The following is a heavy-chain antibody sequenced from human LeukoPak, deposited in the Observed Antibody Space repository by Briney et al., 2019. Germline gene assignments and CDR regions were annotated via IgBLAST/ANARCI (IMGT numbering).Heavy chain of an antibody. CDR2: INPNSGGT. J-gene: IGHJ4*02. Sequence: ASVKVSCKASGYTFTGYYIHWVRQAPGQGLEWMGWINPNSGGTNYAQKFQGRVTMTRDTSISTAYMELSRLRPDNTAVYYCARGIEIVGAIADYWGQGTLVTVSS. CDR3: ARGIEIVGAIADY. CDR1: GYTFTGYY. D-gene: IGHD1-26*01. V-gene: IGHV1-2*02.